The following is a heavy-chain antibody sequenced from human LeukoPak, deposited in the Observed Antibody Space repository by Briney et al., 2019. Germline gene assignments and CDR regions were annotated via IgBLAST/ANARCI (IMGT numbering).Heavy chain of an antibody. V-gene: IGHV4-61*02. Sequence: PSQTLSLTCTVSGGSISSGSYYWSWIRQPAGKGLEWIGRIYTSGSTNYNPSLKRRVTISVDTSKNQFSLKLSSVTAADTAVYYCARDEPTYYCSSTSCPPGAFDIWGQGTMVTVSS. CDR2: IYTSGST. CDR1: GGSISSGSYY. CDR3: ARDEPTYYCSSTSCPPGAFDI. D-gene: IGHD2-2*01. J-gene: IGHJ3*02.